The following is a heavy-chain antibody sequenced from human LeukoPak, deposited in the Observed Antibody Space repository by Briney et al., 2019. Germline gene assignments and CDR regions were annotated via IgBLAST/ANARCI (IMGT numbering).Heavy chain of an antibody. CDR2: IYTSEST. J-gene: IGHJ5*02. D-gene: IGHD3-22*01. V-gene: IGHV4-4*07. CDR1: GASISSYY. Sequence: PSETLSLTCTVSGASISSYYWSWIRQPAGKGLEWIGRIYTSESTDYHPSLKSRVTMSVDTSKNQFSLKLSSVTAADTAVYYCARGRDYYDSSGYQDWFDPWGQGTLVTVSS. CDR3: ARGRDYYDSSGYQDWFDP.